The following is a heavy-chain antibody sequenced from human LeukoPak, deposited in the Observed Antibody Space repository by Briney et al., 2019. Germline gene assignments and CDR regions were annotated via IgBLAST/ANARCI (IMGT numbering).Heavy chain of an antibody. CDR3: ARTTYYYDSSGYYSNWFDP. V-gene: IGHV4-31*03. CDR1: GGSISSGGYY. D-gene: IGHD3-22*01. Sequence: SETLSLTCTVSGGSISSGGYYWSWIRQHPGKGLKWIGYIYYSGSTYYNPSLKSRVTISVDTSKNQFSLKLSSVTAADTAVYYCARTTYYYDSSGYYSNWFDPWGQGTLVTVSS. J-gene: IGHJ5*02. CDR2: IYYSGST.